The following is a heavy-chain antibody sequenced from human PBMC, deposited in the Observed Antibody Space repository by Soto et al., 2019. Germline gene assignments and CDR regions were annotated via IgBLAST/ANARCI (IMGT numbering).Heavy chain of an antibody. CDR1: GVSISSSY. Sequence: SETLSLTCTVSGVSISSSYWSWIRQSPGTGLEWIGYIYYTGTTNYNPSLKRRVTISLDTAKNQFSLNVNSLTTADTAVYFCARGGNRYSNTASGVGGFDFWGQGTLVTVS. V-gene: IGHV4-59*01. CDR2: IYYTGTT. CDR3: ARGGNRYSNTASGVGGFDF. D-gene: IGHD5-12*01. J-gene: IGHJ4*02.